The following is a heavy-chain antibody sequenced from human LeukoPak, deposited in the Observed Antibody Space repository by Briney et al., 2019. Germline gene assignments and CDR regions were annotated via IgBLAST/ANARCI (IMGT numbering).Heavy chain of an antibody. Sequence: SETLSLTCTVSGGSISSGSYYWSWIRQPAGKGLEWIGRIYTSGSTNYNPSLKSRVTMSVDTSKNQFSLKLSSVTAADTAVYYCAREAVLYYDFWSGSTYYYYMDVWGKGTTVTVSS. J-gene: IGHJ6*03. CDR3: AREAVLYYDFWSGSTYYYYMDV. CDR2: IYTSGST. V-gene: IGHV4-61*02. CDR1: GGSISSGSYY. D-gene: IGHD3-3*01.